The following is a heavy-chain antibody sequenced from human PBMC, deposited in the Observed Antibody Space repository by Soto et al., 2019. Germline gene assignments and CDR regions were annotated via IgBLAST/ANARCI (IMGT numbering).Heavy chain of an antibody. V-gene: IGHV1-69*01. CDR1: GVTFSKFI. CDR2: IIPIFGTA. J-gene: IGHJ6*02. Sequence: QVQLEQSGGEVKKPGSSVKVSCKASGVTFSKFIMTWVRQAPGLGLEWVGGIIPIFGTANYAQKFQGRVTITADESTSTSYLEVSNLRSEDTAVYYCAKVRYSSPMSYYYGMDVWGQGTAFTVSS. CDR3: AKVRYSSPMSYYYGMDV. D-gene: IGHD6-19*01.